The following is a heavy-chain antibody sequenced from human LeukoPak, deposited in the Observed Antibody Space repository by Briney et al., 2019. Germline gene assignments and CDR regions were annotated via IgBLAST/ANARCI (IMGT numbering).Heavy chain of an antibody. D-gene: IGHD3-10*01. V-gene: IGHV1-18*01. J-gene: IGHJ4*02. CDR2: ISAYNGNT. CDR1: GYTFTSYG. CDR3: AKVSPLSRRSGSIFGGRRPVDSSMYYFDY. Sequence: ASVKVSCKASGYTFTSYGISWVRQAPGQGLEWMGWISAYNGNTNYAQKLQGRVTMTTDTSTSTAYMELRSLRPEDTAFYYCAKVSPLSRRSGSIFGGRRPVDSSMYYFDYWGQGTLVTVSS.